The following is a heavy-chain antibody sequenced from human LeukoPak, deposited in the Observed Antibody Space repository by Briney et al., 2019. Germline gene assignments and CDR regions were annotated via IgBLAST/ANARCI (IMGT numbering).Heavy chain of an antibody. Sequence: PGGSLRLSCASSGFSFSSYAMIWVRHAPGKGLEWVSGIGGSGVSTYYADSVKGRFTISRDNSKNTLYLQMNSLRAEDTAIYYCAKDFNQYGDDWGQGTLVTVSS. CDR2: IGGSGVST. CDR3: AKDFNQYGDD. V-gene: IGHV3-23*01. J-gene: IGHJ4*02. CDR1: GFSFSSYA. D-gene: IGHD4-17*01.